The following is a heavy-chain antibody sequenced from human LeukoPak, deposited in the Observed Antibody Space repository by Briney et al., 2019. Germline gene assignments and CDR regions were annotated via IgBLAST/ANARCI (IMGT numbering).Heavy chain of an antibody. CDR2: ISAYNGNT. J-gene: IGHJ5*02. CDR1: GYTFTSYG. CDR3: ASRLIDSSGYYWFDP. D-gene: IGHD3-22*01. V-gene: IGHV1-18*01. Sequence: ASVKVSCKASGYTFTSYGISWVRQAPGQGLEWMGWISAYNGNTNYAQKLQGRVTMTTDTSTSTAYMELRSLRSDDTAVYYCASRLIDSSGYYWFDPWGQGTLVTVSS.